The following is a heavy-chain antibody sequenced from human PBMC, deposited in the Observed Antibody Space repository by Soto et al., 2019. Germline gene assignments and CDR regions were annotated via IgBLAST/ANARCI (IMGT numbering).Heavy chain of an antibody. Sequence: SVKVSCKASGGTFRNYAITRVRQAPVQGLEWMGGIIPLFATSNYAQKFLGRLTFTADESAGTAYMELSSLRSEDTAVYCCAAVIPHTPYNSPHYFDHWGQGTLVTVSS. CDR2: IIPLFATS. J-gene: IGHJ4*02. CDR3: AAVIPHTPYNSPHYFDH. CDR1: GGTFRNYA. D-gene: IGHD1-20*01. V-gene: IGHV1-69*13.